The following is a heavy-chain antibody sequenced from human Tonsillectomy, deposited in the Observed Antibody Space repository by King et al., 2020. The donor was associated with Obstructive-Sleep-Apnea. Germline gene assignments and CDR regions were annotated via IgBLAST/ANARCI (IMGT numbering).Heavy chain of an antibody. CDR1: GGSISSSSYY. Sequence: PLQESGPGLVKPSETLSLTCTVSGGSISSSSYYWGWIRQPPGKGLEWIGSIYYSGSTYYNPSLKSRVTISVDTSKNQFSLKLSSVTAADTAVYYCARIRITMIVVVILDYWGQGTLVTVSS. CDR3: ARIRITMIVVVILDY. CDR2: IYYSGST. V-gene: IGHV4-39*01. D-gene: IGHD3-22*01. J-gene: IGHJ4*02.